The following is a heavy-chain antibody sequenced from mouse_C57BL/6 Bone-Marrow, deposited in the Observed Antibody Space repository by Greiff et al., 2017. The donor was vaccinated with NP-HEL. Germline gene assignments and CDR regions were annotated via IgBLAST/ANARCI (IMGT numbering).Heavy chain of an antibody. CDR2: IDTSDSYT. D-gene: IGHD1-1*01. CDR3: AREGTTVEFAY. Sequence: QVQLQQPGAELVKPGASVKLSCKASGYTFTSYWMQWVKQRPGQGLEWIGEIDTSDSYTTYNQKFKGKATLTVDTSSSTAYMQLSSLTSEDSAVYYCAREGTTVEFAYWGQGTLVTVSA. CDR1: GYTFTSYW. J-gene: IGHJ3*01. V-gene: IGHV1-50*01.